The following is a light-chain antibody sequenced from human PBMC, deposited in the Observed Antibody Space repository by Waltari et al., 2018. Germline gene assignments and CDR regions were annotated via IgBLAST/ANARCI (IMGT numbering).Light chain of an antibody. J-gene: IGKJ4*01. CDR2: DAS. CDR3: QQYDNSLT. CDR1: QDISNY. V-gene: IGKV1-33*01. Sequence: IWMTQSPSSLSASVRDSVTITCQASQDISNYLNWYQQKPGKAPKLLIYDASNLETGVPSRFSGSGSGTDFTFTISSLQPEDIATYYCQQYDNSLTFGGGTKVEIK.